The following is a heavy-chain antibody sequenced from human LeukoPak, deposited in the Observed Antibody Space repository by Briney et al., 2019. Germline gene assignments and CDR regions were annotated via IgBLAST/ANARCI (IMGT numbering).Heavy chain of an antibody. Sequence: GGSLRLSCAASGFTFSSYGMHWVRQAPGKGLEWVAVIWYDGSNKYYADSVKGRFTISRDNSKNTLYLQMNSLRAEDTAVYYCARDAAFPQYYYGSGSYYPDYWGQGTLVTVPS. CDR3: ARDAAFPQYYYGSGSYYPDY. V-gene: IGHV3-33*01. J-gene: IGHJ4*02. D-gene: IGHD3-10*01. CDR2: IWYDGSNK. CDR1: GFTFSSYG.